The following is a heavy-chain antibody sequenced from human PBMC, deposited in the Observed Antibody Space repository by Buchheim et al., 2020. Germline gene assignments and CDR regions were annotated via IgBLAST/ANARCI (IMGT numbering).Heavy chain of an antibody. CDR1: GFSISNYN. D-gene: IGHD1-26*01. V-gene: IGHV3-20*04. J-gene: IGHJ6*03. CDR3: AREGGSYLPPNYYYYYMDV. Sequence: ELGLVESGGGLVQPGGSLKLSCTVSGFSISNYNMNWVRQSPGKGLEWVSGINWSGASTGYADSVKGRFTISRDNVKNSLYLQMNSLRAEDTAMYYCAREGGSYLPPNYYYYYMDVWGKGTT. CDR2: INWSGAST.